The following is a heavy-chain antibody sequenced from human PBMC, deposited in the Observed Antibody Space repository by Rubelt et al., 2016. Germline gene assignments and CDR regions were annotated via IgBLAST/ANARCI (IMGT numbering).Heavy chain of an antibody. CDR1: GFVFSSYG. D-gene: IGHD6-19*01. Sequence: QVQLVESGGGVVQPGGSLRLSCAASGFVFSSYGIHWVRQAPGKGLEWVASVRYDGRNKNYADSVRGRFTISSYISKNMVFLRMTWLRVEDTAVYYCAKILSSAMWFCDYWGQGTLVTVSS. V-gene: IGHV3-30*02. J-gene: IGHJ4*02. CDR2: VRYDGRNK. CDR3: AKILSSAMWFCDY.